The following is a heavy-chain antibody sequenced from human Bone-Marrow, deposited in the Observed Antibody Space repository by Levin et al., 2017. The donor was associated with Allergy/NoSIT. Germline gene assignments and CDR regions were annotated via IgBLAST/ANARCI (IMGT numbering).Heavy chain of an antibody. CDR1: GGSISTSNY. V-gene: IGHV4-39*01. Sequence: NSSETLSLTCTVSGGSISTSNYWGWIRQPPGKGPEWIATIYYSGNTYYNPSLKSRISMSVDMSKHQFSLRLTSVTAADTAVYYCARHVFDWLSPFDYWGQGTLVTVSS. D-gene: IGHD3-9*01. J-gene: IGHJ4*02. CDR3: ARHVFDWLSPFDY. CDR2: IYYSGNT.